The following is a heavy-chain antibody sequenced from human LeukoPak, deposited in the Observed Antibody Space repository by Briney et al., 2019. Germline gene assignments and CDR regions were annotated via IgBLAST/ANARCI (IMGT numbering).Heavy chain of an antibody. CDR3: ATWPSVVVVAATGGFDY. CDR2: FDPEDGET. Sequence: APVKVSCKVSGYTLTELSMHWVRQAPGKGLEWMGGFDPEDGETIYAQKFQGRVTMTEDTSTDTAYMELSSLRSEDTAVYHCATWPSVVVVAATGGFDYWGQGTLVTVSS. D-gene: IGHD2-15*01. V-gene: IGHV1-24*01. CDR1: GYTLTELS. J-gene: IGHJ4*02.